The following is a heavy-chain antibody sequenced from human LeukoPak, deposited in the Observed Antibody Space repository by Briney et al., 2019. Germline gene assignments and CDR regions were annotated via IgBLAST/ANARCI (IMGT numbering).Heavy chain of an antibody. CDR2: VSSTSSYK. CDR3: ARGTPGYCSGGNCYSLDY. D-gene: IGHD2-15*01. CDR1: GFTFSSYA. J-gene: IGHJ4*02. V-gene: IGHV3-21*01. Sequence: GRSLRLSCAASGFTFSSYAMHWVRQAPGKGLEWVSVVSSTSSYKYYTDSLKGRFTISRDNAKNSLYLQMNSLRAEDTAVYYCARGTPGYCSGGNCYSLDYWGQGTLVTVSS.